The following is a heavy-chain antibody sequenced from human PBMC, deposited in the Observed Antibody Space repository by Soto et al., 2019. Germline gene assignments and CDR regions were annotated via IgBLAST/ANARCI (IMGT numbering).Heavy chain of an antibody. CDR2: INSDGSST. D-gene: IGHD3-22*01. J-gene: IGHJ6*02. V-gene: IGHV3-74*01. Sequence: EVQLVESGGGLVQPGGSLRLSCAASGFTFSIYWMHWARQAPGKGLVWVSRINSDGSSTSYADSVKGRFTISRDNAKNTLYLQMNSLRAEDTAVYYCARDEWIDRGMDVWGQGTTVTVSS. CDR1: GFTFSIYW. CDR3: ARDEWIDRGMDV.